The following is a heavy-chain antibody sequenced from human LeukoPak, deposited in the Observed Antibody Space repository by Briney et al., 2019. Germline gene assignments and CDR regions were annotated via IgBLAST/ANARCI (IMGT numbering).Heavy chain of an antibody. CDR1: GFTFSSYG. V-gene: IGHV3-30*02. Sequence: PGGSLRLSCAASGFTFSSYGMHWVRQAPGKGLEWVAFIRYDGSNKYYADSVKGRFTISRDNSKNTLYLQMNSLRAEDTAVYYCARESYFYSSSWGFDYWGQGTLVTVSS. J-gene: IGHJ4*02. CDR2: IRYDGSNK. CDR3: ARESYFYSSSWGFDY. D-gene: IGHD6-13*01.